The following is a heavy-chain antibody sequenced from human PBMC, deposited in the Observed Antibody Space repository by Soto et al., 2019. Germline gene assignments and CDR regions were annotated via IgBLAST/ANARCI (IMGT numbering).Heavy chain of an antibody. J-gene: IGHJ4*02. V-gene: IGHV4-59*01. D-gene: IGHD5-18*01. CDR3: ARTLYSYGPRLDY. Sequence: PSETLSLTCTVSGGSISSYYWSWIRQPPGKGLEWIGYIYYSGSTNYNPSLKSRVTISVDTSKNQFSLKLSSVTAADTAVYYCARTLYSYGPRLDYWGQGTLVTVS. CDR2: IYYSGST. CDR1: GGSISSYY.